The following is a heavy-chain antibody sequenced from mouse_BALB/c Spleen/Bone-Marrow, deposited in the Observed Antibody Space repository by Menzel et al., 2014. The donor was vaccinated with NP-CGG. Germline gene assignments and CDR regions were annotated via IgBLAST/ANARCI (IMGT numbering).Heavy chain of an antibody. CDR3: ARIYYRYDVPWSAY. Sequence: EVMLVESGAELVKPGASVKLSCTASGFNIKDTYMHWVKPRPEQGLEWIGRIDPANGNTKYDPKFQGKATITADTSSNTAYLQLSSLTSEDTAVYYCARIYYRYDVPWSAYWGQGTLVTVSA. J-gene: IGHJ3*01. CDR2: IDPANGNT. V-gene: IGHV14-3*02. CDR1: GFNIKDTY. D-gene: IGHD2-14*01.